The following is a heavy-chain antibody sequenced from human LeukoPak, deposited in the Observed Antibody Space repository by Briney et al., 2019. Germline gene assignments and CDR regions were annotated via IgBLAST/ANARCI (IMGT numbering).Heavy chain of an antibody. V-gene: IGHV3-23*01. CDR2: ISGGGGST. J-gene: IGHJ5*02. CDR1: GFIFSTYA. D-gene: IGHD1-26*01. Sequence: GGSLRLSCAASGFIFSTYAMSWVRQAPGKGLEWVSSISGGGGSTYYEDSVKGRFTISRDNSKNTLYLQMNGLRAEDTALYYCANGCPSAIGSEGRWFDPWGQGTLVTVSS. CDR3: ANGCPSAIGSEGRWFDP.